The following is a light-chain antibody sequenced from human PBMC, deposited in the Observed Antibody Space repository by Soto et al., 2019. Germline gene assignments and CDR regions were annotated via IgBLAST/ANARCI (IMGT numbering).Light chain of an antibody. Sequence: EIVMTQSPATLSVSPGERATLSCRASQSVSSNLAWYQQKPGQAPRLLIYGASTRATGITARFSGSGSGTEVTLTLSRLKSEDFAVYYCQQYNNWPPYTFGKGTKLEIK. CDR1: QSVSSN. J-gene: IGKJ2*01. V-gene: IGKV3-15*01. CDR2: GAS. CDR3: QQYNNWPPYT.